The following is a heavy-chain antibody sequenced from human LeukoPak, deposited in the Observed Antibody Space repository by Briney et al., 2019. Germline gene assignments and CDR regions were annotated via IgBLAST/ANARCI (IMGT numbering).Heavy chain of an antibody. CDR2: ISSSSSYI. CDR1: GFIFSSYS. D-gene: IGHD6-13*01. V-gene: IGHV3-21*01. J-gene: IGHJ4*02. Sequence: PGGSLRLSCAASGFIFSSYSMNWVRQAPGKGLEWVSSISSSSSYIYYADSVKGRFTISRDNAKNSLYLQMNSLRAEDTAVYYCASAFLGSSWYDFDYWGQGALVTVSS. CDR3: ASAFLGSSWYDFDY.